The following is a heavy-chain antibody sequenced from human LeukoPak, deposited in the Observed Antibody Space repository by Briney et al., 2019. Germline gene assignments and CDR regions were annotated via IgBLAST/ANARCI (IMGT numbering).Heavy chain of an antibody. V-gene: IGHV7-4-1*02. D-gene: IGHD3-16*02. J-gene: IGHJ6*02. CDR1: GYTFTSYA. CDR2: INTNTGNP. Sequence: ASVKVSCKASGYTFTSYAMNWVRQAPGQGLEWMGWINTNTGNPTYAQGFTGRFVFSLDTSVNTAYLQISSLKAEDTAVYYCARVMITFGGVIVNMVGPIRYYYYGMDVWGQGTTVTVSS. CDR3: ARVMITFGGVIVNMVGPIRYYYYGMDV.